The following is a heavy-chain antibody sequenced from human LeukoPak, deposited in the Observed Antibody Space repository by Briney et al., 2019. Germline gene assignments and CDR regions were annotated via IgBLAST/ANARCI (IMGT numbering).Heavy chain of an antibody. J-gene: IGHJ3*02. CDR3: ARDLFMGGNEGDAFDI. CDR2: ISAYNGNT. D-gene: IGHD4-23*01. V-gene: IGHV1-18*01. CDR1: GYKFSSFG. Sequence: ASVKVSCKASGYKFSSFGISWVRQAPGQGLEWMGWISAYNGNTNYAQKLQGRVTMTTDTSTSTAYMELRSLRSDDTAVYYCARDLFMGGNEGDAFDIWGQGTMVTVSS.